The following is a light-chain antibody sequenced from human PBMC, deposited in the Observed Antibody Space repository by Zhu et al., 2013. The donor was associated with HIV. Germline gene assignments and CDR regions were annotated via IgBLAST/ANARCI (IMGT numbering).Light chain of an antibody. J-gene: IGLJ3*02. CDR2: GNL. CDR3: QSYDSSLSGWV. CDR1: SSSIGAGFD. Sequence: QSVLTQPPSVSGAPGQTVTIFCTGSSSSIGAGFDVHWYQQLPGTAPKLLIYGNLNRPSGVPDRFSGSKSGTSASLAITGLQAADEADYYCQSYDSSLSGWVFGGGTKLTVL. V-gene: IGLV1-40*01.